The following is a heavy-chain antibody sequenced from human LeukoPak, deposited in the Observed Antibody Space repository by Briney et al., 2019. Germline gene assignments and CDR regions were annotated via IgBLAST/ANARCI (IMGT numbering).Heavy chain of an antibody. CDR1: GGSISSYY. V-gene: IGHV4-59*12. J-gene: IGHJ4*02. Sequence: PSETLSLTCTVSGGSISSYYWSWIRQPPGKGLEWIGYIYYSGSTNYNPSLKSRVTISVDRSKNQFSLKLSSVTAADTAVYYCARDPYLGYCSSTSCYRDYWGQGTLVTVSS. D-gene: IGHD2-2*01. CDR3: ARDPYLGYCSSTSCYRDY. CDR2: IYYSGST.